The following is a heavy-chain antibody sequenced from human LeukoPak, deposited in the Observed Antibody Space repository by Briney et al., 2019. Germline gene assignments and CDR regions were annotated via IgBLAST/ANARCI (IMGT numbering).Heavy chain of an antibody. CDR3: ARAMERGNWFDP. CDR1: GGSISSGDYY. CDR2: IYYSGST. Sequence: SETLSLTCTVSGGSISSGDYYWSWIRQPPGKGLEWIGYIYYSGSTYYNPSLKSRVTISVDTSKNQFSLKLSSVTAADTAVYYCARAMERGNWFDPWGQETLVTVSS. J-gene: IGHJ5*02. D-gene: IGHD1-1*01. V-gene: IGHV4-30-4*01.